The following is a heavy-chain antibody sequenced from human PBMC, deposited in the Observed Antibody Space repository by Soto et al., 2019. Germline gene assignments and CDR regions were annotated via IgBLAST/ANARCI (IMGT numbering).Heavy chain of an antibody. V-gene: IGHV1-69*13. CDR2: IIPIFGTA. CDR3: ARRGTVVTDYYYYGMDV. J-gene: IGHJ6*02. Sequence: VASVKVSCKASGGTFSSYAISWVRQAPGQGLEWMGGIIPIFGTANYAQKFQGRVTITADESTSTAYMELSSLRSEDTAVYYCARRGTVVTDYYYYGMDVWGQGTTVTVSS. CDR1: GGTFSSYA. D-gene: IGHD2-15*01.